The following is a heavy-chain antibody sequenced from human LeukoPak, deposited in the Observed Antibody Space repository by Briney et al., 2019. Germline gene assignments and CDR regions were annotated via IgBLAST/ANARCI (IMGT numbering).Heavy chain of an antibody. J-gene: IGHJ4*02. CDR3: ARDNGGDKRPYFDY. CDR2: INWNGGST. V-gene: IGHV3-20*01. D-gene: IGHD4-17*01. Sequence: GGSLRLSCAASGFTFDDYGMSWVRQAPGKGLEWVSGINWNGGSTGYADSVKGRLTISRDNAKNSLYLQMNSLRAEDTALYHCARDNGGDKRPYFDYWGQGTLVTVSS. CDR1: GFTFDDYG.